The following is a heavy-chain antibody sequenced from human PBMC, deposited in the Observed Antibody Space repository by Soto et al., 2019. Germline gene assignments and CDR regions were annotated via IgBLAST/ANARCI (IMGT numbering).Heavy chain of an antibody. CDR1: GFTFSYYW. J-gene: IGHJ3*01. CDR2: IHNDGSRT. V-gene: IGHV3-74*03. D-gene: IGHD1-26*01. Sequence: EVQLVESGGGLVQPGESLRLSCAASGFTFSYYWMHWVRQTPGKGLLWVSHIHNDGSRTTSADSVKGRFTISRDNARNTVYLQMNSLRDDDTAVYYCARGDRGAFDLWGQGTAVTVSS. CDR3: ARGDRGAFDL.